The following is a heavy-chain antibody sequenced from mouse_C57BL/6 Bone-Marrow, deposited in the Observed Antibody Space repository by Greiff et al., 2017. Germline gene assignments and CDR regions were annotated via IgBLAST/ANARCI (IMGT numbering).Heavy chain of an antibody. Sequence: QVQLKQPGPELVRPGTSVKLSCKASGYTFTSYWMHWVKQRPGQGLEWIGVIDPSDSYTNYNQKFKGKATLTVDTSSSTAYMQLSSLTSEDSAVYYCAREGLDYYGSSTVDYWGKSTTLTVTS. CDR1: GYTFTSYW. V-gene: IGHV1-59*01. CDR3: AREGLDYYGSSTVDY. J-gene: IGHJ2*01. CDR2: IDPSDSYT. D-gene: IGHD1-1*01.